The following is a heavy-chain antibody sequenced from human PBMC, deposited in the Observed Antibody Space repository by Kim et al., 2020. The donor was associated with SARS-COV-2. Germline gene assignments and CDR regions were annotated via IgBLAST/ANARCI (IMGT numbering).Heavy chain of an antibody. V-gene: IGHV1-8*01. D-gene: IGHD3-3*01. CDR2: MNPNSGNT. CDR1: GYTFTSYD. J-gene: IGHJ5*02. Sequence: ASVKVSCKASGYTFTSYDINWVRQATGQGLEWMGWMNPNSGNTGYAQKFQGRVTMTRKTSISTAYMELSSLRSEYTAVYYCARGRRKEITIFGVVTSDWFDPWGQGTLVTVSS. CDR3: ARGRRKEITIFGVVTSDWFDP.